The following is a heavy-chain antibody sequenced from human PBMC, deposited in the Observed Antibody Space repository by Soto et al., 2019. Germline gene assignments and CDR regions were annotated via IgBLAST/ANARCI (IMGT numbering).Heavy chain of an antibody. CDR3: ASTSDSSGYPTDY. CDR2: IIPILGIA. D-gene: IGHD3-22*01. CDR1: GGTFSSYT. Sequence: SVKVSCKASGGTFSSYTISWVRQAPGQGLEWMGRIIPILGIANYAQKFQGRVTITADKSTSTAYMELSSLRSEDTAVYYCASTSDSSGYPTDYWGQGTLVTVSS. V-gene: IGHV1-69*02. J-gene: IGHJ4*02.